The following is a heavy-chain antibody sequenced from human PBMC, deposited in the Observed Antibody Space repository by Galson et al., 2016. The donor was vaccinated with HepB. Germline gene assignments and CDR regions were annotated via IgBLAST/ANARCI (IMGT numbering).Heavy chain of an antibody. V-gene: IGHV3-11*01. CDR3: ARQYGGGAHHCDS. Sequence: SLRLSCAASGFTFSNYYMTWIRQAPGKGLESISYISTSSITIYYADSVKGRFTISRDNAKNLLYLQMNSLRAEDTAVYHCARQYGGGAHHCDSWGHGTLVTVSS. CDR1: GFTFSNYY. CDR2: ISTSSITI. D-gene: IGHD3-16*01. J-gene: IGHJ5*01.